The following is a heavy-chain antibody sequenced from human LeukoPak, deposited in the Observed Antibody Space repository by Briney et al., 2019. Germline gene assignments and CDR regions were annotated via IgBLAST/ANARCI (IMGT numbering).Heavy chain of an antibody. D-gene: IGHD3-10*01. CDR3: ARDTSVGSGMQY. CDR1: GGPLSTYT. V-gene: IGHV4-59*01. J-gene: IGHJ4*02. CDR2: IYHGGTT. Sequence: SETLSLTCSVSGGPLSTYTWSWVRQSPGKGLEWIGYIYHGGTTNYSPSFKSRATISAHTARNQFSLRLRSVTAADTAIYYCARDTSVGSGMQYWGQGTLVSVSS.